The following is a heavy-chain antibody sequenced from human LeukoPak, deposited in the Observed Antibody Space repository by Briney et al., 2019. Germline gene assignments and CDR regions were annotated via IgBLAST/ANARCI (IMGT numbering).Heavy chain of an antibody. J-gene: IGHJ5*01. CDR1: GFVFSASY. CDR2: IKPDGGEK. CDR3: VRGGTYWTVS. V-gene: IGHV3-7*01. Sequence: GGSLRLSCAASGFVFSASYMSWVRKAPGKGLEWVATIKPDGGEKYHVDSVSGRFTISRDNTNDSLFLQMNSLRVDDTAVYYCVRGGTYWTVSWGQGTLVNVS.